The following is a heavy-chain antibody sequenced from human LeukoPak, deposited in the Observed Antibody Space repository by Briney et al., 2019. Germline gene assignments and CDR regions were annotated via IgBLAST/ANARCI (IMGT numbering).Heavy chain of an antibody. CDR3: ATTPTVAGTYSVDY. CDR1: GGTFSSYA. D-gene: IGHD6-19*01. CDR2: IIPIFGTA. Sequence: ASVKVSCKASGGTFSSYAISWVRQAPGQGLEWMGGIIPIFGTANYAQKFQGRVTITADESTSTAYMELSSLRSEDTAVYYCATTPTVAGTYSVDYWGQGTLVTVSS. J-gene: IGHJ4*02. V-gene: IGHV1-69*13.